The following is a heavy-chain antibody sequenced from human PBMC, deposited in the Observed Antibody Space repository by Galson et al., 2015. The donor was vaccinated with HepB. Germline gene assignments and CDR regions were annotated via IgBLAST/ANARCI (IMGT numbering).Heavy chain of an antibody. CDR3: ARAGDSSGYSIFDY. Sequence: TLSLTCTVSGGSISSGGYYWSWIRQHPGKGLEWIGYIYYSGSTYYNPSLKSRVTISVDTSKNQFSLKLSSVTAADTAVYYCARAGDSSGYSIFDYWGQGTLVTVSS. CDR1: GGSISSGGYY. J-gene: IGHJ4*02. V-gene: IGHV4-31*03. D-gene: IGHD3-22*01. CDR2: IYYSGST.